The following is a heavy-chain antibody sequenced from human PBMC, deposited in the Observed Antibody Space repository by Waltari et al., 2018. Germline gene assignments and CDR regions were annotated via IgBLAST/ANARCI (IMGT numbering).Heavy chain of an antibody. D-gene: IGHD6-19*01. CDR3: ARGGVLNSSGPYYYYYGMDV. Sequence: QVQLQESGPGLVKPSQTLSLTCTVSGGSISSGGYYWSWIRQHPGKGLEWIGYIYYSGGTYYNPSLKRRVTVSVDTSKNQFSLKLSSVTAADTAVYYCARGGVLNSSGPYYYYYGMDVWGQGTTVTVSS. CDR2: IYYSGGT. V-gene: IGHV4-31*03. J-gene: IGHJ6*02. CDR1: GGSISSGGYY.